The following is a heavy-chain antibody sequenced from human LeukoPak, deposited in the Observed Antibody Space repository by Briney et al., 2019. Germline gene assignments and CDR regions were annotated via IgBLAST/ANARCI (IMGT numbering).Heavy chain of an antibody. CDR1: GFTFRSYA. Sequence: PGGSLRLSCAASGFTFRSYAMHWVRQAPGKGLEWLAVISYDGSNKYYADSVKGRFTTSRDNSKNTLYLQMNSLRAEDTAVYYCARVQGYCTDGRCLFWGQGTLVTVSS. V-gene: IGHV3-30*04. D-gene: IGHD2-8*01. CDR3: ARVQGYCTDGRCLF. J-gene: IGHJ4*02. CDR2: ISYDGSNK.